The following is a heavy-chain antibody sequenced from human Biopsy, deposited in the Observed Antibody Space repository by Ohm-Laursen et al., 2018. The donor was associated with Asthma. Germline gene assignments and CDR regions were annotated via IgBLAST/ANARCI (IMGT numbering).Heavy chain of an antibody. V-gene: IGHV3-30*04. Sequence: SLRLSCSASRFTYVTHWVRQAPGKGLEWVAFISYDGSSIYYADSVKCLFTISRDNSKNTLSLQMNSLTAEDTAVYYCAKEGVAGTHIEDWGQGTLVTVSS. J-gene: IGHJ4*02. CDR1: RFTYV. D-gene: IGHD6-19*01. CDR3: AKEGVAGTHIED. CDR2: ISYDGSSI.